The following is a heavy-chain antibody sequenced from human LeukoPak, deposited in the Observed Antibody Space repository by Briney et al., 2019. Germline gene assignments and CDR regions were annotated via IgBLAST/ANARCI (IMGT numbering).Heavy chain of an antibody. CDR3: AREGTAGTNLNWFDP. CDR1: GGSISRYY. CDR2: ISYSGST. Sequence: SETLSLTCTVSGGSISRYYWSCIPEPPGKALEWIGYISYSGSTNFNPSLKSRVTISVDTSKNQFSLKLSSVTAADTAVYYCAREGTAGTNLNWFDPWGQGTVVPVSA. V-gene: IGHV4-59*01. J-gene: IGHJ5*02. D-gene: IGHD1-1*01.